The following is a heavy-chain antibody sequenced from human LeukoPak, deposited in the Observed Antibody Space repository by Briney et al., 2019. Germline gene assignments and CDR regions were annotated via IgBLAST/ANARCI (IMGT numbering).Heavy chain of an antibody. Sequence: PSETLSLTCTVSGGSISSYYWSWIRQPPGKGLEWIGYIYYSGSTNYNPSLKSRVTISVDTSKSQFSLKLSSVTAADTAVYYCARRIGVSYNDAFDIWGQGTMVTVSS. CDR2: IYYSGST. CDR3: ARRIGVSYNDAFDI. D-gene: IGHD3-10*01. V-gene: IGHV4-59*01. CDR1: GGSISSYY. J-gene: IGHJ3*02.